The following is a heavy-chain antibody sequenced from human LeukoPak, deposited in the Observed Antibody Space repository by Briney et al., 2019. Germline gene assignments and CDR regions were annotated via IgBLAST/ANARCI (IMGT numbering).Heavy chain of an antibody. V-gene: IGHV3-23*01. CDR3: AKDRIYSNYFDY. Sequence: GGSLRLSCAASGFTFSSYAMSGVRQAPGKGLEWGSAISGSGGSTYYADSVKGRFTISRDNSKNTLYLQMNSLRAENTAVYYCAKDRIYSNYFDYWGQGTLVTVSS. D-gene: IGHD4-11*01. CDR2: ISGSGGST. J-gene: IGHJ4*02. CDR1: GFTFSSYA.